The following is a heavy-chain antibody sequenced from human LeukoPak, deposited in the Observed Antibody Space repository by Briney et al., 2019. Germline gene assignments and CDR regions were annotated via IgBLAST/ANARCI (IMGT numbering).Heavy chain of an antibody. Sequence: SETLSLTCTVSGGSISSSSYYWAWIRQPPGKGLEWIGSIYYSGSTYYNPSLKSRVTISVDTSKTQFSLKLSSVTAADTAVYYCARHGATLVRVYYFDYWGQGTLVTVSS. D-gene: IGHD3-10*01. V-gene: IGHV4-39*01. CDR2: IYYSGST. J-gene: IGHJ4*02. CDR3: ARHGATLVRVYYFDY. CDR1: GGSISSSSYY.